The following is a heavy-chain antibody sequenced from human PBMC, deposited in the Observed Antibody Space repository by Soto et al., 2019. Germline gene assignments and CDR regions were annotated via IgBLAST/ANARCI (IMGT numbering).Heavy chain of an antibody. D-gene: IGHD3-10*01. Sequence: LRRSCAACGFMFSDHYMTWIRQAPGKGLEWVSKISSGGTTTYYADSVKGRFTVSRDNAKNSLYLQMNSLRIEDTAVYYCAGDPYYYGSAFWGQGTLVTVSS. CDR3: AGDPYYYGSAF. V-gene: IGHV3-11*01. J-gene: IGHJ4*02. CDR1: GFMFSDHY. CDR2: ISSGGTTT.